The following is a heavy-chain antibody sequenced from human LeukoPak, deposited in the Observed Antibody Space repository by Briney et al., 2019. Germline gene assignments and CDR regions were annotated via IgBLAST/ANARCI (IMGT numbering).Heavy chain of an antibody. CDR3: ARPPFGYYDILTGYPHDAFDI. CDR2: IYYSGST. J-gene: IGHJ3*02. V-gene: IGHV4-38-2*02. CDR1: GYSISSGYY. Sequence: SETLSLTCTVSGYSISSGYYWGWIRQPPGKGLEWIGRIYYSGSTYYNPSLKSRVTISVDTSKNQFSLKLSSVTAADTAVYYCARPPFGYYDILTGYPHDAFDIWGQGTMVTVSS. D-gene: IGHD3-9*01.